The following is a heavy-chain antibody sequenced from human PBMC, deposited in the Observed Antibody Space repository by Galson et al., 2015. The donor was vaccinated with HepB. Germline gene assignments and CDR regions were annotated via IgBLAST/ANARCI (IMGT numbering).Heavy chain of an antibody. J-gene: IGHJ6*02. CDR3: VKDLTYYGSGNRRAYGLDV. V-gene: IGHV3-43*01. D-gene: IGHD3-10*01. CDR1: GFTFDDYT. Sequence: SLRLSCAASGFTFDDYTMHWVRQAPGKGLEWVSLISWDGVTTYYADSVKGRFTVSRYNSKHSLFLQMNSLRTQDTALYYCVKDLTYYGSGNRRAYGLDVWGQGTPVTVAS. CDR2: ISWDGVTT.